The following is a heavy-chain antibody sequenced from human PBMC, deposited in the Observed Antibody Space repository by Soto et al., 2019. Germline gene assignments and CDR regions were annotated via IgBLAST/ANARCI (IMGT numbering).Heavy chain of an antibody. CDR2: IYTSGST. Sequence: SSDTLSLTCTVSCGSISSYYWSWIRQPAGKGLEWIGRIYTSGSTNYNPSLKSRVTMSVDTSKNQFSLKLSSVTAADTAVYYCAREGLLWFGDTSGVGWFDPWGQGTLVTVSS. V-gene: IGHV4-4*07. CDR1: CGSISSYY. CDR3: AREGLLWFGDTSGVGWFDP. D-gene: IGHD3-10*01. J-gene: IGHJ5*02.